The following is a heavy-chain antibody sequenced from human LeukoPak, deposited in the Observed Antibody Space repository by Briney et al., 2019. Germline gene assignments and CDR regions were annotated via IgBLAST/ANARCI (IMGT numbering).Heavy chain of an antibody. Sequence: PSETLSLTCAVYGGSFSVYYWSWIRQPPGKGLEWIGEINHSGSTNYNPSLKSRVTISVDTSKNQFSLKLSSVTAADTAVYYCARGASGYDEDYWGQGTLVTVSS. CDR2: INHSGST. CDR3: ARGASGYDEDY. CDR1: GGSFSVYY. D-gene: IGHD5-12*01. J-gene: IGHJ4*02. V-gene: IGHV4-34*01.